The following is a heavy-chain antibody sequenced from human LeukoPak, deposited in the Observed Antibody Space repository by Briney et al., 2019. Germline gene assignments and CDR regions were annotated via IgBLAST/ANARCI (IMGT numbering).Heavy chain of an antibody. Sequence: ASVKVSCKASGYTFTGYYMHWVRQAPGQGLEWMGRINPNSGGTNYAQKFQGRVAMIRDTSISTAYMELSRLRSDDTAVYYCARVEATIFGVDRDDYWGQGTLVTVSS. CDR3: ARVEATIFGVDRDDY. V-gene: IGHV1-2*06. CDR2: INPNSGGT. CDR1: GYTFTGYY. D-gene: IGHD3-3*01. J-gene: IGHJ4*02.